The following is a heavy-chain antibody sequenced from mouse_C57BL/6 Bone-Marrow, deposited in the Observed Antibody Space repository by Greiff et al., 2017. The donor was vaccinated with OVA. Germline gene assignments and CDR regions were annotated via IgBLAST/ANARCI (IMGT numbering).Heavy chain of an antibody. CDR3: AAYDYALYYAMDY. CDR1: GYTFTSYW. Sequence: QVQLQQPGAELVKPGASVKLSCKASGYTFTSYWMQWVKQRPGQGLEWIGEIDPSDSYTNYNQKFKGKATLTVDTSSSTAYMQLSSLTSEDSAFYYCAAYDYALYYAMDYWGQGTSVTVSS. D-gene: IGHD2-4*01. V-gene: IGHV1-50*01. J-gene: IGHJ4*01. CDR2: IDPSDSYT.